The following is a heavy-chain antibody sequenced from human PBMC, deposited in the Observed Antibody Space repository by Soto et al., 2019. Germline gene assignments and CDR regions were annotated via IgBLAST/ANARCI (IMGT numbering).Heavy chain of an antibody. D-gene: IGHD3-9*01. CDR3: ARDHHDILTGYYSGYNYYGMDV. Sequence: GASVKVSCKASGYTFTGYYMHWVRQAPGQGLEWMGWINPNSGGTNYAQKFQGRVTMTRDTSISTAYMELSRLRSDDTAVYYCARDHHDILTGYYSGYNYYGMDVWGQGTTVTVSS. J-gene: IGHJ6*02. CDR1: GYTFTGYY. CDR2: INPNSGGT. V-gene: IGHV1-2*02.